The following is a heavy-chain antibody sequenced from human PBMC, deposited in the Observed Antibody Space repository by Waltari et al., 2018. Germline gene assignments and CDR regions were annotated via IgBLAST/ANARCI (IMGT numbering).Heavy chain of an antibody. Sequence: QVQLVQSGAEVKQPGSSVKVSCKPSGGTFNTYPTFWMRQAPGQGLEWLGKFIPIFGTTNYAQKFQGRVTITADESTTTAYLELSSLRFEDTAVYYCARGVQPYYYGSGSYSPWGQGTLVTVSS. J-gene: IGHJ5*02. CDR1: GGTFNTYP. CDR2: FIPIFGTT. CDR3: ARGVQPYYYGSGSYSP. V-gene: IGHV1-69*15. D-gene: IGHD3-10*01.